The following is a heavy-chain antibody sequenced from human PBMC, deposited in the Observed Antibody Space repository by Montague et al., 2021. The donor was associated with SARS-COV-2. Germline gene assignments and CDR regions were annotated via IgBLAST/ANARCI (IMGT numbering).Heavy chain of an antibody. CDR2: IDWDDDK. CDR1: GFSLSTSGMC. D-gene: IGHD5-18*01. Sequence: PALVKPTQTLTLTCTFSGFSLSTSGMCVSWIRQPPGKALEWLALIDWDDDKYYSTSLKTRLTISKDTSKNQVVLTVTNMDPVDTATYYCARIPVGGTAMDQCYYYYGMDVWGQGTTVTVSS. J-gene: IGHJ6*02. V-gene: IGHV2-70*01. CDR3: ARIPVGGTAMDQCYYYYGMDV.